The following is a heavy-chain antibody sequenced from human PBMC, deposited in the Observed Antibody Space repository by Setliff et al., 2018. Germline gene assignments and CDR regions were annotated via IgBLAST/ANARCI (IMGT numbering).Heavy chain of an antibody. CDR1: GYTLTKLP. Sequence: ASVKVSCKVSGYTLTKLPMHWVRQAPGKGLEWMGGFDFEDGETIYAHKFQGRVTMTEDTSTDTAYMELSSLRSEDTAMYYCARSTSWFSTNYWGQGTPVTVSS. J-gene: IGHJ4*02. V-gene: IGHV1-24*01. D-gene: IGHD2-2*01. CDR2: FDFEDGET. CDR3: ARSTSWFSTNY.